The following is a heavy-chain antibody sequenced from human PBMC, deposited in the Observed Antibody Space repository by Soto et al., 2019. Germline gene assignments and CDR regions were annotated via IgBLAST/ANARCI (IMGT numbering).Heavy chain of an antibody. CDR3: ARGQKGDRRELMSQHLARKYNWFEP. Sequence: SETLSLTCAVYGGSFSGYYWSWIRQPPGKGLEWIGEINHSGSTNYNPSLKSRVTISVDTSKNQFSLKLSSVTAADTAVYYCARGQKGDRRELMSQHLARKYNWFEPWGQGTLVPVSS. CDR1: GGSFSGYY. V-gene: IGHV4-34*01. J-gene: IGHJ5*02. D-gene: IGHD6-13*01. CDR2: INHSGST.